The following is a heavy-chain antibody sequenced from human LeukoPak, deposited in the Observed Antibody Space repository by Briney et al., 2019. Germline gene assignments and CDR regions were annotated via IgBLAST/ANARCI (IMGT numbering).Heavy chain of an antibody. V-gene: IGHV3-30*02. CDR1: GLTFSMPA. J-gene: IGHJ3*02. CDR2: IQNDGNSK. D-gene: IGHD3-10*01. CDR3: AKGVRITMVRGTFDI. Sequence: GGSLRLSCAASGLTFSMPAMDWVRQAPGKGLEWVAFIQNDGNSKNYADSVKGRFTISRDNAKNSLYLQMNSLRAEDTALYYCAKGVRITMVRGTFDIWGQGTMVTVSS.